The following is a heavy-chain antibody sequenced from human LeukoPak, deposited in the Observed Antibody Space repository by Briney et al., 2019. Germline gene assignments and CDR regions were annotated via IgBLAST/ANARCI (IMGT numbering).Heavy chain of an antibody. CDR2: IKLDGSEK. D-gene: IGHD3-3*01. CDR1: GFTFGKYW. CDR3: ARDQHDTWSRRGNFDS. J-gene: IGHJ4*02. Sequence: GGSLRLSCVASGFTFGKYWMSWVRQAPGKGLEWVANIKLDGSEKNYVDSVKGRFTISRDNTKNSLYLQMNSLRAEDTAVFYCARDQHDTWSRRGNFDSWGQGTLVIVSS. V-gene: IGHV3-7*03.